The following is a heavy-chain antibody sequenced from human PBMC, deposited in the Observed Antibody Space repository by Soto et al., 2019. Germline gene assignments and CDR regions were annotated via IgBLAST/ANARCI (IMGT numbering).Heavy chain of an antibody. CDR3: ASHPRDSSGYWYYFDY. CDR2: ISNSSTYI. V-gene: IGHV3-21*01. D-gene: IGHD3-22*01. Sequence: EVQLVESGGGLVKPGGSLRLSCAASGFTFSSHSMNWVRQAPGKGLEWGSSISNSSTYIYYADSVKGRFTISRDNAKNSLYLQMNSLRAEDTAVYYCASHPRDSSGYWYYFDYWGQGTLVTVSS. CDR1: GFTFSSHS. J-gene: IGHJ4*02.